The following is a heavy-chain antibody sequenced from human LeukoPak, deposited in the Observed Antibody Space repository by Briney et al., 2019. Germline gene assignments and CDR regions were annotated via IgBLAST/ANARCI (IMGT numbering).Heavy chain of an antibody. J-gene: IGHJ3*02. Sequence: PSETLSLTCTVSGGSISSGDYYWSWIRQPPGKGLEWIGYIYYSGSTYYNPSLKSRVTISVDTSKNQFSLKLSSVTAADTAVYYCARKQPLYCSSTSCYEDAFDIWGQGTMVTVSS. V-gene: IGHV4-30-4*08. D-gene: IGHD2-2*01. CDR2: IYYSGST. CDR1: GGSISSGDYY. CDR3: ARKQPLYCSSTSCYEDAFDI.